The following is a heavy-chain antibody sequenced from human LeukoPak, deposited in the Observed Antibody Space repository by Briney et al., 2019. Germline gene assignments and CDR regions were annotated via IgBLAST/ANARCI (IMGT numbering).Heavy chain of an antibody. J-gene: IGHJ4*02. CDR1: GGTFSSYA. CDR2: ITPIFGTA. Sequence: SVKVSCKASGGTFSSYAISWVRQVPGQGLEWMGGITPIFGTANYAQKFQGRVTITADESTSTAYMELSSLRSEDTAVYYCARERGGVVDTDYWGQGTLVTVSS. CDR3: ARERGGVVDTDY. V-gene: IGHV1-69*13. D-gene: IGHD3-22*01.